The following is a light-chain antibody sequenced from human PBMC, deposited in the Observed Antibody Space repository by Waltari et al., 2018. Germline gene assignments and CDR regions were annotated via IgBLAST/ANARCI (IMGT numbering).Light chain of an antibody. V-gene: IGKV1-5*03. J-gene: IGKJ2*01. CDR1: QTILTW. Sequence: DTQVTQSPSTLSASVGGSVTITCRASQTILTWMAWYQQKPGKAPKLLIYKASRLESGVPSRFSGTASGTEFTLTISSLQPDDSATYYCQQYHDYSTFGQGTKLEIK. CDR2: KAS. CDR3: QQYHDYST.